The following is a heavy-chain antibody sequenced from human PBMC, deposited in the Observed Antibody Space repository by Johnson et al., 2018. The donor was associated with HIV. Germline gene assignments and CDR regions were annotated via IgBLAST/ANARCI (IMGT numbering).Heavy chain of an antibody. D-gene: IGHD6-13*01. J-gene: IGHJ3*02. CDR1: GFTFSDYY. V-gene: IGHV3-11*04. CDR3: AKDRTAAGDAFDI. Sequence: QVQLVESGGGLVKPGGSLRLSCAASGFTFSDYYMSWIRQAPGKGLEWVSYISSSGSTIYYADSVKGRFTSSRDNSKNTLYLQMNSLRAEDTAVYYCAKDRTAAGDAFDIWGQGTMVTVSS. CDR2: ISSSGSTI.